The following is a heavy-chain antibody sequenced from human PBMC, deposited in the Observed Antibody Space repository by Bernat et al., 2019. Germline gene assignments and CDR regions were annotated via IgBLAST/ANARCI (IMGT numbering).Heavy chain of an antibody. CDR2: IYYSGSS. D-gene: IGHD3-10*01. V-gene: IGHV4-39*01. Sequence: QLQLQESGPGLVNPSETLSLTCAVSGGSISSTTYYWGWIRQPPGKGMEWIGIIYYSGSSYYNPSIKSRVTITVDTSKKQFSLKLSSVAAADTAVYYCATLYFYGSGTYSNFDYWGQGTLVTVSS. J-gene: IGHJ4*02. CDR1: GGSISSTTYY. CDR3: ATLYFYGSGTYSNFDY.